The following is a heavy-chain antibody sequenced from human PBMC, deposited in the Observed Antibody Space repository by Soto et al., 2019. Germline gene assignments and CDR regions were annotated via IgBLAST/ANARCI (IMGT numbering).Heavy chain of an antibody. J-gene: IGHJ4*02. CDR2: ISYSGSS. CDR1: GASLSSHY. D-gene: IGHD5-18*01. CDR3: AREGGYSYGALFDY. V-gene: IGHV4-59*11. Sequence: SETLSLTCSASGASLSSHYWSWIRQPPGKGLEWIGHISYSGSSSYNLSLKSRVTISLDTSKIQFSLKLSSVTAADTAAYYCAREGGYSYGALFDYWGRGIPVTVSS.